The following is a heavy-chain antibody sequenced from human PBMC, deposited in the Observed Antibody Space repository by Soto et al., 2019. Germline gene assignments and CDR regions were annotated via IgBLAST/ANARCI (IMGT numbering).Heavy chain of an antibody. D-gene: IGHD3-22*01. V-gene: IGHV1-69*01. CDR2: IIPIFGIA. CDR3: ARGGGRDYYDSSGYRIVDY. CDR1: GGTFSSYA. J-gene: IGHJ4*02. Sequence: QVQLVQSGAEVKKPGSSVKVSCKASGGTFSSYAISWVRQAPGQGLEWMGGIIPIFGIANYAQKFQGRVTITADESSRTAYMEVSSLRSEDTAVYYCARGGGRDYYDSSGYRIVDYWCQGTLVTVSS.